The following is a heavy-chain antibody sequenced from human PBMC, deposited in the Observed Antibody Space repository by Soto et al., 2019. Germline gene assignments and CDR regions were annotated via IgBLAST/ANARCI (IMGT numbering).Heavy chain of an antibody. J-gene: IGHJ4*02. CDR2: TYPGDSDT. D-gene: IGHD3-3*01. CDR3: ARLPRDCNKTSCYYADH. Sequence: GDSLKISCRGSGYDFNTNWFGWVRQLPGRGLEWVGITYPGDSDTRYNPSLQGHVTLSVDVTVSTAFLQWRSLETSDTGMYFCARLPRDCNKTSCYYADHWGQGTQVTVSS. V-gene: IGHV5-51*01. CDR1: GYDFNTNW.